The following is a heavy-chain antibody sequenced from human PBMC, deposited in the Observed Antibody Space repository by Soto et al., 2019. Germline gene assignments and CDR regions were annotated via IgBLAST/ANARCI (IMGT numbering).Heavy chain of an antibody. CDR2: INPKTGDT. J-gene: IGHJ4*02. V-gene: IGHV1-2*02. Sequence: ASVQVSCKASGYIFTDSHIHWVRQASGQGLEWLGWINPKTGDTHYSQKFQGRNIMTRDTSISTAYLELTNLTSDDTAVYYCERDPPRFFTSSPEGAGLWGQGTLVTVSS. CDR3: ERDPPRFFTSSPEGAGL. CDR1: GYIFTDSH. D-gene: IGHD6-6*01.